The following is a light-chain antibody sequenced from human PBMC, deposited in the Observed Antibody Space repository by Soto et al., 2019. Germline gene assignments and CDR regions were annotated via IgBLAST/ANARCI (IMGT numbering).Light chain of an antibody. CDR3: QQYGSSPLT. Sequence: PGERASLSCRASQSVSSSYLAWYQQKPGQAPRLLIYGASSRATGIPDRFSGSGSGTDFTLTISRLEPEDFAVYDGQQYGSSPLTFGGGTKVDIK. V-gene: IGKV3-20*01. CDR2: GAS. J-gene: IGKJ4*01. CDR1: QSVSSSY.